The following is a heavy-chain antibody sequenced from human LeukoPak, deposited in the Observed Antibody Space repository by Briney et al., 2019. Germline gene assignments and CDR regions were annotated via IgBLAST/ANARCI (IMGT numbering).Heavy chain of an antibody. CDR2: TNRRGDIT. Sequence: GGSLRLSCTVSGFTVSINSMSWVRHVPGKGLEWVSGTNRRGDITGYADFVKGRFTISRDNAKNSLYLQMNSLRVEDTALYHCARKGLGGELGGFDSWGQGTLVTVSS. J-gene: IGHJ4*02. D-gene: IGHD1-7*01. CDR1: GFTVSINS. V-gene: IGHV3-20*01. CDR3: ARKGLGGELGGFDS.